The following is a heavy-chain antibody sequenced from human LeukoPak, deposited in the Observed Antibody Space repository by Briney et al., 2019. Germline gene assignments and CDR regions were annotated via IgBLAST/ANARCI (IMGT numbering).Heavy chain of an antibody. CDR1: GGTFSSYA. V-gene: IGHV1-69*04. D-gene: IGHD2-21*02. CDR2: IIPILGIA. J-gene: IGHJ6*02. Sequence: SVKVSCKASGGTFSSYAISWVRQAPGQGLEWMGRIIPILGIANYAQKFQGRVTITADKSTSTAYMELSSLRSEDTAVYYCARSFPATANYYYGMDVWGQGTTVTVSS. CDR3: ARSFPATANYYYGMDV.